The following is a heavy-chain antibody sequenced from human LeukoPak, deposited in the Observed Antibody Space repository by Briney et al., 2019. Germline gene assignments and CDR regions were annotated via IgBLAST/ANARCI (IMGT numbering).Heavy chain of an antibody. J-gene: IGHJ3*02. V-gene: IGHV4-31*03. D-gene: IGHD3-9*01. CDR3: ARARGYLTGHAFDI. CDR2: IYYSGST. Sequence: SSQTLSLTCTLSGGSISSGGYSWSWIRQHPGKGLEWIGYIYYSGSTYYNPSLKSRVTISVETSKKQFSLKLSSVTAADTAVYYYARARGYLTGHAFDIWAKGQWSPSLQ. CDR1: GGSISSGGYS.